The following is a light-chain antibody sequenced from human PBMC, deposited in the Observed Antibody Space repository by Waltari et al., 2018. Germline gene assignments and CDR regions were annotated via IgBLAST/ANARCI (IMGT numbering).Light chain of an antibody. CDR3: QQYNNWLIT. CDR2: GAS. J-gene: IGKJ5*01. CDR1: QSVSSN. Sequence: EIVMTQSPATLSVSPGERATLSCRASQSVSSNLAWYQQKPGQAPRLLIFGASPRDTGIPGRFSGSGSGTEFTLTISSLQSEDFAVYYCQQYNNWLITFGQGTRLEIK. V-gene: IGKV3-15*01.